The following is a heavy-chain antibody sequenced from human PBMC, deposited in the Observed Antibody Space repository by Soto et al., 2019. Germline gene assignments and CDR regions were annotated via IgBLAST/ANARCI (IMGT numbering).Heavy chain of an antibody. CDR3: ARDHCSGGSCPYNWFDP. Sequence: ASVKVSCKASGGTFSSYAISWVRQAAGQGLEWMGGIIPIFGTANYAQKFQGRVTITADESTSTAYMELSSLRSEDTAVYYCARDHCSGGSCPYNWFDPWGQGTLVTVSS. V-gene: IGHV1-69*13. D-gene: IGHD2-15*01. J-gene: IGHJ5*02. CDR2: IIPIFGTA. CDR1: GGTFSSYA.